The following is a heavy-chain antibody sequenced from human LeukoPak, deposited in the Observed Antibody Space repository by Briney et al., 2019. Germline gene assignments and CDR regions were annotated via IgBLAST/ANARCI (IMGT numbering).Heavy chain of an antibody. Sequence: GGSLRLSCAASGFTFSSYSMNWVRQAPGKGLEWVSSISSSSSYIYYADSVKGRFTISRDNAKNSLYLQMNSLRAEDTAVYYCARDSRYCSGGSCYFPDVYWGQGTLVTVSS. D-gene: IGHD2-15*01. V-gene: IGHV3-21*01. J-gene: IGHJ4*02. CDR3: ARDSRYCSGGSCYFPDVY. CDR1: GFTFSSYS. CDR2: ISSSSSYI.